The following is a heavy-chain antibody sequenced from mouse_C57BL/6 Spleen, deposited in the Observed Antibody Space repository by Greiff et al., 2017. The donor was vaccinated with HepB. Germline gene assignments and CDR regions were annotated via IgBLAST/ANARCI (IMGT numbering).Heavy chain of an antibody. V-gene: IGHV1-53*01. D-gene: IGHD2-3*01. J-gene: IGHJ4*01. Sequence: VQLQQSGTELVKPGASVKLSCKASGYTFTSYWMHWVKQRPGQGLEWIGNINPSNGGTNYNEKFKSKATLTVDKSSSTAYMQLSSLTSEDSAVYDCAREGAPFYDGYPYAMDYWGQGTSVTVSS. CDR2: INPSNGGT. CDR3: AREGAPFYDGYPYAMDY. CDR1: GYTFTSYW.